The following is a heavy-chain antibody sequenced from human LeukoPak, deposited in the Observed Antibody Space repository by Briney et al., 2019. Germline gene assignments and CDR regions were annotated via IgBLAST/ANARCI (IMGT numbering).Heavy chain of an antibody. V-gene: IGHV4-39*01. D-gene: IGHD2-2*01. CDR1: GGSISSSNYY. Sequence: SETLSLTCSVAGGSISSSNYYWGWIRQPPLKGLEWIGSIYYNGRTCFNPSLKRRVTIAVDTAKKQLPPKLSYVTAADTAVYYCARHPYQLLWLSWFDPWGQGTLVTVSS. CDR3: ARHPYQLLWLSWFDP. CDR2: IYYNGRT. J-gene: IGHJ5*02.